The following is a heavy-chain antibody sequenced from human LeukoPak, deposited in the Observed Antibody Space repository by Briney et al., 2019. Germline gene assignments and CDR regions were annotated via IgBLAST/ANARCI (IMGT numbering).Heavy chain of an antibody. CDR3: AREQDYGDYGWSEYFQH. CDR2: IYTSGST. Sequence: SETLSLTCTVSGGSISSYCWSWIRQPAGKGLEWIGRIYTSGSTNYNPSLKSRVTMSVDTSKNQFSLKLSSVTAADTAVYYCAREQDYGDYGWSEYFQHWGQGTLVTVSS. CDR1: GGSISSYC. V-gene: IGHV4-4*07. D-gene: IGHD4-17*01. J-gene: IGHJ1*01.